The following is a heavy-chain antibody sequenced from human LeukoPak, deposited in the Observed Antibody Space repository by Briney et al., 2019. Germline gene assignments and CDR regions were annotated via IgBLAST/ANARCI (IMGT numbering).Heavy chain of an antibody. CDR2: IYTSGST. V-gene: IGHV4-61*02. Sequence: SETLSLTCTVSGGSISSGSYYWSWIRQPAGKGLEWIGRIYTSGSTNYNPSLKSRVTISVDTSKNQFSLKLSSVTAADTAVCYCARECGYSGYDPHGIYYYYYMDVWGKGTTVTISS. D-gene: IGHD5-12*01. CDR1: GGSISSGSYY. CDR3: ARECGYSGYDPHGIYYYYYMDV. J-gene: IGHJ6*03.